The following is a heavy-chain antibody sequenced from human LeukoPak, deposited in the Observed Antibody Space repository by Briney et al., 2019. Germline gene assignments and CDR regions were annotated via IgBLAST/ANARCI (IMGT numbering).Heavy chain of an antibody. V-gene: IGHV3-23*01. CDR1: GFNLSSYA. Sequence: GSLRLSCATSGFNLSSYAMSLVRQAPGKGLEWVSAISGSGGSTYYADSVKGRFTISRDNAKNSLYLQMSSLRAEDAAVYYCAREGGYQYYYAMDVWGQGTTVTVSS. CDR2: ISGSGGST. CDR3: AREGGYQYYYAMDV. D-gene: IGHD3-16*01. J-gene: IGHJ6*02.